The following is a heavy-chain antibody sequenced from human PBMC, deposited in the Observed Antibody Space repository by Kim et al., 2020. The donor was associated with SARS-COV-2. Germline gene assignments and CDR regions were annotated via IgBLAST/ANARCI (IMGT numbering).Heavy chain of an antibody. V-gene: IGHV4-61*01. CDR2: IYYSGST. Sequence: SETLSLTCTVSGGSVSSGSYYWSWIRQPPGKGLEWIGYIYYSGSTNYNPSLKSRVTISVDTSKNQFSLKLSSVTAADTAVYYCARTGNDYYDSSGYYDYWGQGTLVTVSS. J-gene: IGHJ4*02. CDR3: ARTGNDYYDSSGYYDY. D-gene: IGHD3-22*01. CDR1: GGSVSSGSYY.